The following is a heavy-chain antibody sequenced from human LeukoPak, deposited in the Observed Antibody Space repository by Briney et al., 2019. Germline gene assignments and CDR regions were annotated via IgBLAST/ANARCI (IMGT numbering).Heavy chain of an antibody. V-gene: IGHV3-21*01. D-gene: IGHD1-7*01. CDR3: ARDLSWNYAFDY. CDR1: GFTFSSYS. J-gene: IGHJ4*02. Sequence: GGSLRLSCAASGFTFSSYSMNWVRQAPGKGLEWVSSISSSSSYIYYADSVKGRFTISRDNAKNSLYLQMNSLRAEDTAVYYCARDLSWNYAFDYWGQGTLVTVSS. CDR2: ISSSSSYI.